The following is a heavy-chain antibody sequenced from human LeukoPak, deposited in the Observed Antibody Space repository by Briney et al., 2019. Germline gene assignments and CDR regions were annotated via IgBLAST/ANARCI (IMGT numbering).Heavy chain of an antibody. CDR3: ASGYDFSSGSKRGFDN. V-gene: IGHV3-48*01. CDR2: ISSGSSDI. Sequence: GGSLRLSCAASGFFVSDYDMNWVRQAQGQGLEWISYISSGSSDIFYADSVKGRFTISRDNAKNSLFLQMSRLRGEDTAVYYCASGYDFSSGSKRGFDNWGQGTLVTVSS. D-gene: IGHD3-3*01. CDR1: GFFVSDYD. J-gene: IGHJ4*02.